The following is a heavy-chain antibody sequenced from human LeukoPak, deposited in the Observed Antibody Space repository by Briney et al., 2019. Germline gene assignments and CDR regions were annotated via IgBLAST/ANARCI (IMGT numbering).Heavy chain of an antibody. D-gene: IGHD1-26*01. J-gene: IGHJ4*02. CDR3: AKDFEWGLLWAKYYFDY. V-gene: IGHV3-30*18. CDR1: GFTFSSYG. CDR2: ISYDGSNK. Sequence: GGSLRLSCAASGFTFSSYGMHWVRQAPGKGLEWVAVISYDGSNKYYADSVKGRFTISRDNSKNTLYLQMNSLRAEDTAVYYCAKDFEWGLLWAKYYFDYWGQGTLVTVSS.